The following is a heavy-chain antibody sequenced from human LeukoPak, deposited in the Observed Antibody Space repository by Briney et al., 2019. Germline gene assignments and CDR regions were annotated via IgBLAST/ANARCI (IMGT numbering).Heavy chain of an antibody. Sequence: ASVKVSCTASGYTFTGYYMHWVRQAPGQGLEGMGWINPNSGGTNYAQKFQGRVTMTRDTSISTAYMELSRLRSDDTAVYYCARDHPERRFDYWGQGTLVTVSS. J-gene: IGHJ4*02. D-gene: IGHD1-1*01. CDR3: ARDHPERRFDY. V-gene: IGHV1-2*02. CDR1: GYTFTGYY. CDR2: INPNSGGT.